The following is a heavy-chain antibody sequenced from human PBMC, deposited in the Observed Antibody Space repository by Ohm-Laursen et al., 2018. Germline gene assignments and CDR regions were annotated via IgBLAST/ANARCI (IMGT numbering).Heavy chain of an antibody. CDR1: GFTFSSYS. J-gene: IGHJ5*02. Sequence: SLRLSCAASGFTFSSYSMNWVRQAPGKGLEWVSSISSSSSYIYYADSVKGRFTISRDNAKNSLYLQMNSLRAEDTAVYYCARNYYDSSGYYYVGWFDPWGQGTLVTVSS. CDR3: ARNYYDSSGYYYVGWFDP. CDR2: ISSSSSYI. D-gene: IGHD3-22*01. V-gene: IGHV3-21*01.